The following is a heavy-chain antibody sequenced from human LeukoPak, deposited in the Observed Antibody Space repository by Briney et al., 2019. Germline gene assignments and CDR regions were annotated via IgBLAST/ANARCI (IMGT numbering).Heavy chain of an antibody. CDR1: GGSISSYY. D-gene: IGHD3-22*01. CDR2: IYTSGST. J-gene: IGHJ3*02. Sequence: PSETLSLTCTVSGGSISSYYWSWIRQPPGKGLEWIGYIYTSGSTNYNPSLKSRVTISVDTSKNQFSLKLSSVTAADTAVYYCARHNGYSSMDAFDIWGQGTMVTVSS. V-gene: IGHV4-4*09. CDR3: ARHNGYSSMDAFDI.